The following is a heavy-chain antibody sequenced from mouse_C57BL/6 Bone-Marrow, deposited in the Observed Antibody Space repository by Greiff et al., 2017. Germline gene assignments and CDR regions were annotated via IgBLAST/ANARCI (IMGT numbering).Heavy chain of an antibody. J-gene: IGHJ2*01. D-gene: IGHD2-1*01. V-gene: IGHV1-19*01. Sequence: EVQLQQSGPVLVKPGASVKMSCKASGYTFTDYYMNWVKQSHGKSLEWIGVINPYNGGTSYNQKFKGKATLPVDKSSSTAYMELNSLTSEDSAVCYWASIYYGLFDYWGQGTTLTVSS. CDR2: INPYNGGT. CDR3: ASIYYGLFDY. CDR1: GYTFTDYY.